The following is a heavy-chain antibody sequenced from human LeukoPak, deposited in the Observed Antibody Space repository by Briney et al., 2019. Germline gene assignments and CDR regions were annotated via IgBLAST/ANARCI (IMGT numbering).Heavy chain of an antibody. CDR1: GFTFDDHA. D-gene: IGHD3-10*01. J-gene: IGHJ4*02. Sequence: PGGSLRPSCAASGFTFDDHAMHWVRQPPGKGLEWVSGISWNSDSINYADSVRGRFTISRDNAKNSLYLQMNSLRAEDTALYYCVKDSAYYGSGSYYNSWGQGTLVTVSS. CDR3: VKDSAYYGSGSYYNS. CDR2: ISWNSDSI. V-gene: IGHV3-9*01.